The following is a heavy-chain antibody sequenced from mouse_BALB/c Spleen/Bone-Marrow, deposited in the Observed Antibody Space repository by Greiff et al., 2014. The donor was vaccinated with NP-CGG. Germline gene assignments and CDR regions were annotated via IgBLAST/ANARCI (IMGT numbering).Heavy chain of an antibody. CDR2: INPYNGAT. CDR1: GYSFTGYY. D-gene: IGHD1-1*02. CDR3: ARWWDLAY. Sequence: VQLQQSGPELVKPGASVKISCKASGYSFTGYYMHWVKQSHVKGLEWIGRINPYNGATSYNQNFKDKASLTVDKSSSTAYMELHRLTSEDSAVYYCARWWDLAYWGQGTLVTVSA. V-gene: IGHV1-31*01. J-gene: IGHJ3*01.